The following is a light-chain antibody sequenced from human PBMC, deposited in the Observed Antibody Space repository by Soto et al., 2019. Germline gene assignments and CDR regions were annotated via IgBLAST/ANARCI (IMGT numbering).Light chain of an antibody. CDR2: SAS. CDR3: QQYSGSPFT. J-gene: IGKJ3*01. V-gene: IGKV3-20*01. CDR1: QIIGSRF. Sequence: EIVLTQSPGTLSLSPGERATLSCRASQIIGSRFLAWYQQKPGQDPRLLIYSASSRATGIPDRFSGSASGTDFTLTISRLEPEDCAVYYCQQYSGSPFTFGPGTKVDIK.